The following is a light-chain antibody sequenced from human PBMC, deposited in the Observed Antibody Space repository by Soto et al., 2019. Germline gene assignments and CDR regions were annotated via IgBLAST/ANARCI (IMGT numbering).Light chain of an antibody. V-gene: IGLV2-8*01. Sequence: QSVLTQPPSASGSPGQSVTISCAGTSSDVGTYKYVSWYQQRPGKAPKLMIYEVSKRPSGVPDRFSGSKSGNTASLTVSGLQAEDEADYYCSSYTGSNNFEVFGGGTKLTVL. J-gene: IGLJ2*01. CDR2: EVS. CDR1: SSDVGTYKY. CDR3: SSYTGSNNFEV.